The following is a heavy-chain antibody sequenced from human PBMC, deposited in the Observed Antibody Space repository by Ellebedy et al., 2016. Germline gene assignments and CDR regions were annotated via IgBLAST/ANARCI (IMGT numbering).Heavy chain of an antibody. CDR1: GGSISSGGYS. CDR2: IYHSGST. CDR3: ARGYCSSTSCSGWFDP. Sequence: LRLXXAVSGGSISSGGYSWSWIRQPPGKGLEWIGYIYHSGSTYYNPSLKSRVTISVDRSKNQFSLKLSSVTAADTAVYYCARGYCSSTSCSGWFDPWGQGTLVTVSS. D-gene: IGHD2-2*01. V-gene: IGHV4-30-2*01. J-gene: IGHJ5*02.